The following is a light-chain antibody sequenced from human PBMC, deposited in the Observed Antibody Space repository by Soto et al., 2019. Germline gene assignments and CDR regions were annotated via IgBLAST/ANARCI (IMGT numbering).Light chain of an antibody. CDR3: SSYTSSSTLV. Sequence: QSALTQPASVSGSPGQSTTISSPGTSSDVGGYNYVSWYQQHPGKAPKLMISEVSNRPSGVSNRFSGSKSGNTASLTISGLQAEDEADYYCSSYTSSSTLVFGGGTQLTVL. CDR2: EVS. J-gene: IGLJ2*01. CDR1: SSDVGGYNY. V-gene: IGLV2-14*01.